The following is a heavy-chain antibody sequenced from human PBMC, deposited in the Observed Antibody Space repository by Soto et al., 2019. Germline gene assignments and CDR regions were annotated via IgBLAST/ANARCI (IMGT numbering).Heavy chain of an antibody. V-gene: IGHV4-39*01. CDR2: IYYSGST. CDR3: ARLSPHITGTKYYYYYGMDV. D-gene: IGHD1-7*01. J-gene: IGHJ6*02. Sequence: AETLSLTCTVSGGSISSSSYYCVCMGQGPGKGLELIGSIYYSGSTYCNPSLKSRVTISVDTFKNQFSLKLSSVTAADTAVYYCARLSPHITGTKYYYYYGMDVWGQGTTVAVSS. CDR1: GGSISSSSYY.